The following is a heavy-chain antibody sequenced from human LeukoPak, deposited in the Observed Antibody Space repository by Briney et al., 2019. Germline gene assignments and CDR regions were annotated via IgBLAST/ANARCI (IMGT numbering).Heavy chain of an antibody. Sequence: ASVTVSCKASGYTFTNYYMHWVRQAPGQGLEWMGIINPSGGSTSYPQKFQGRVTMTRDTSTSTVYMELSSLRSEDTAVYYCARNWGIVGATRTRSDAFDIWGQGTMVTVSS. CDR2: INPSGGST. J-gene: IGHJ3*02. D-gene: IGHD1-26*01. V-gene: IGHV1-46*01. CDR3: ARNWGIVGATRTRSDAFDI. CDR1: GYTFTNYY.